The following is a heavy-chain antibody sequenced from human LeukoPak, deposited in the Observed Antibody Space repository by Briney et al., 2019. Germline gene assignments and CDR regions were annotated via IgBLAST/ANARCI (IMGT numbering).Heavy chain of an antibody. J-gene: IGHJ3*02. Sequence: PSETLSLTCTVSGGSISSYYWSWIRQPPGKGLEGIGYIYTSGSTNYNPSLKSRVTISVDTSKNQFSLKLSSVTAADTAVYYCARQKCTSTSCLTKNAFDIWGQGTMVTVSS. CDR3: ARQKCTSTSCLTKNAFDI. V-gene: IGHV4-4*09. D-gene: IGHD2-2*01. CDR2: IYTSGST. CDR1: GGSISSYY.